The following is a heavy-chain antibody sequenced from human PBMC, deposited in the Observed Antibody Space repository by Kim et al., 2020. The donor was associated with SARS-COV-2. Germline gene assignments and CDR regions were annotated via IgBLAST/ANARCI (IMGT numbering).Heavy chain of an antibody. CDR1: GFTFSTYS. D-gene: IGHD2-2*01. J-gene: IGHJ6*02. CDR3: ARVTDIVVVPAASYGMDV. V-gene: IGHV3-21*04. CDR2: ISSSSSYI. Sequence: GGSLRLSCAASGFTFSTYSMNWVRQAPEKGLEWVSSISSSSSYIYYADSVKGRFTISRDNAKNSLYLQMNSLRAEDTAVYYCARVTDIVVVPAASYGMDVWGQGTTVSVSS.